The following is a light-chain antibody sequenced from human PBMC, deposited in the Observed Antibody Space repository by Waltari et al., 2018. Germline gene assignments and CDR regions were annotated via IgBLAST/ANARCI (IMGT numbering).Light chain of an antibody. J-gene: IGLJ2*01. V-gene: IGLV2-14*03. CDR1: GSDVGGYNY. Sequence: QSALTQPASVSGFPGQSITISCTGTGSDVGGYNYVSCYQQHPGKAPKPMIYDVSNRPSGVSNRFSGSKSGNTASLTISGLQADDEADYYCSSYTSSSTLVVFGGGTKLTVL. CDR2: DVS. CDR3: SSYTSSSTLVV.